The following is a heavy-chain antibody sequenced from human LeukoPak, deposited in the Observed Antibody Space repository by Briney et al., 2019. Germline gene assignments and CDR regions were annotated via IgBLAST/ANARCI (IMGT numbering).Heavy chain of an antibody. V-gene: IGHV3-23*01. J-gene: IGHJ3*02. D-gene: IGHD3-16*02. Sequence: GGSLRLSCAASGFTFSSYAMSWVRQAPGKGLEWVSAISGSGGSTYYPDSVRGRFTISRDNSKNTLYLPLNGLRAEDAAVYYCAKDGGGYDDYVWGSYRYGSGAFDIWGQGTMVTVSS. CDR2: ISGSGGST. CDR1: GFTFSSYA. CDR3: AKDGGGYDDYVWGSYRYGSGAFDI.